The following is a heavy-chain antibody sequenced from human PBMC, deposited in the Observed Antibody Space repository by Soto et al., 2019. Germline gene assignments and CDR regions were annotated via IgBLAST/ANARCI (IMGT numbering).Heavy chain of an antibody. CDR3: AKNRNTGVAGTSCWFGP. V-gene: IGHV3-23*01. CDR1: GFTFSNYD. J-gene: IGHJ5*02. CDR2: ISVSGDTT. Sequence: GGSLRLSCAASGFTFSNYDMSWVRQAPGKGLEWVSAISVSGDTTYYADSVKGRFTISRDNSENTLYLQMNTLRAEDTAVYYCAKNRNTGVAGTSCWFGPWGQGTLVTVSS. D-gene: IGHD6-19*01.